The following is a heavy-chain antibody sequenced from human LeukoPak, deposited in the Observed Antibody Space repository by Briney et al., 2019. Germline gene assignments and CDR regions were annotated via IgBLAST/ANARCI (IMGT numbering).Heavy chain of an antibody. J-gene: IGHJ4*02. V-gene: IGHV3-21*04. Sequence: PGGSLRLSCTASGFTFSTYSMNWVRQAPGKGLEWVSSISSGGSYIHSSDSVKGRFTISRDNSKNTVDVQLNSLRAEDTAVYYCAKFRGSERTAIDSWGQGTLVTVSS. D-gene: IGHD1-1*01. CDR1: GFTFSTYS. CDR2: ISSGGSYI. CDR3: AKFRGSERTAIDS.